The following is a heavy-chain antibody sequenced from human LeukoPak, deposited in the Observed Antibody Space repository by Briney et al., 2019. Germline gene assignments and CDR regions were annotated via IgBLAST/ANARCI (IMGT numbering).Heavy chain of an antibody. CDR1: GFTFSDYW. V-gene: IGHV3-74*01. CDR2: INSDGSRT. CDR3: AKKRGRMAAAGSFDY. D-gene: IGHD6-13*01. Sequence: GGSLRLSCTASGFTFSDYWMHWVRQAPGKGLVWVSRINSDGSRTNYADCVKGRFTTSRDTSKNTLSLQMNSLRAEDTAVYYCAKKRGRMAAAGSFDYWGQGTLVTVSS. J-gene: IGHJ4*02.